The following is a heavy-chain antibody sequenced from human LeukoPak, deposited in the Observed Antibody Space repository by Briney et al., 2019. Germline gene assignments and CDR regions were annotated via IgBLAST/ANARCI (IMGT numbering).Heavy chain of an antibody. CDR2: IYTSGRT. J-gene: IGHJ5*02. D-gene: IGHD6-13*01. Sequence: SETLSLTCTDSGGSFSTSYWSWIRQPAGMGREGMGRIYTSGRTTYTPSLNSRVPMSVATSKNQFSLKLSSVTAADTAVYYCAKGDPFRAGWFAPWGQGILVTVSS. CDR1: GGSFSTSY. CDR3: AKGDPFRAGWFAP. V-gene: IGHV4-4*07.